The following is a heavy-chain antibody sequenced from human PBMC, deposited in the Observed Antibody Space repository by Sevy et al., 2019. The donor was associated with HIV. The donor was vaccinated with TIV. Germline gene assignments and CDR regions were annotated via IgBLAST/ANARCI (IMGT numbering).Heavy chain of an antibody. Sequence: ASVKVSCKASGFTFTSSAMQWVRQARGQRLEWIGWIVVGSGNTNYAQKFQERVTITRDMSTSTAYMELSSLRSEDTAVYYCAADLEWELLPLAFDIWGQGTIVTVSS. V-gene: IGHV1-58*02. D-gene: IGHD1-26*01. CDR1: GFTFTSSA. CDR2: IVVGSGNT. CDR3: AADLEWELLPLAFDI. J-gene: IGHJ3*02.